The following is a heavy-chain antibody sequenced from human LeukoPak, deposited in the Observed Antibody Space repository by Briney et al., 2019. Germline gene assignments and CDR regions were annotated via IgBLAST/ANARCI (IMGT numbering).Heavy chain of an antibody. CDR2: IWYDGSNE. V-gene: IGHV3-33*06. D-gene: IGHD5-18*01. CDR3: AKAEYSYGGGEYFDY. J-gene: IGHJ4*02. Sequence: PGGSLRLSCAASGFTFSSHGMHWVRRAPGKGLEWVAVIWYDGSNEHYADSVKGRFTISRGNSKNTLYLQMNSLRAEDTAVYYCAKAEYSYGGGEYFDYWGQGTLVTVSS. CDR1: GFTFSSHG.